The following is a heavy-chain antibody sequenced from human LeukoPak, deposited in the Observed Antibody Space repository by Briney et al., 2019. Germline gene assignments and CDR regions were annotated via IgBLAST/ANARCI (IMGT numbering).Heavy chain of an antibody. Sequence: PGGSLRLSCAASGFTFSSYWMSWLRQAPGKGLEWVANINQDGSEKYYVDSVKGRFTISRDNAKNSLYLQMNSLRAEDTAVYYCARDFVGMITFGGPMNGFYYSYMDVWGKGTTVTVSS. CDR2: INQDGSEK. V-gene: IGHV3-7*01. CDR1: GFTFSSYW. J-gene: IGHJ6*03. CDR3: ARDFVGMITFGGPMNGFYYSYMDV. D-gene: IGHD3-16*01.